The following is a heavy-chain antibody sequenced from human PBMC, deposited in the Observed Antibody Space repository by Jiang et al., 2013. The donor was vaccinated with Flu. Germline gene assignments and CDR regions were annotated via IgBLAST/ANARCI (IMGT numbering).Heavy chain of an antibody. Sequence: CAASGFTFSSYAMSWVRQAPGKGLEWVSAISGSGGSTYYVDSVKGRFTISRDNSKNTLYLQMNSLRAEDTAVYYCAKDGWGPGDTAMGPPGDYWGQGTLVTVSS. CDR2: ISGSGGST. V-gene: IGHV3-23*01. D-gene: IGHD5-18*01. CDR3: AKDGWGPGDTAMGPPGDY. CDR1: GFTFSSYA. J-gene: IGHJ4*02.